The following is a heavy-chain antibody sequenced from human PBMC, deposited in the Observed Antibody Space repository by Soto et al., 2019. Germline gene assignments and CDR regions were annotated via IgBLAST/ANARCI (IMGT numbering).Heavy chain of an antibody. J-gene: IGHJ4*02. Sequence: HPGGSLRLSCAASGFTFSSYEMNWVRQAPGKGLEWVSYITSGSTIYYADSVKGRFTISRDNAKNSLYLQMNSLRAEDTAVYYCARDTWRIPTDYWGQGTLGTVSS. CDR3: ARDTWRIPTDY. CDR1: GFTFSSYE. CDR2: ITSGSTI. V-gene: IGHV3-48*03.